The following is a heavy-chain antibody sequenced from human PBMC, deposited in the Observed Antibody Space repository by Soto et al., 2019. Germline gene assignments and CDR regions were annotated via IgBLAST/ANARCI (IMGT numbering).Heavy chain of an antibody. CDR2: ISYDGRNK. CDR3: AKDPPDYYGSGSPPHDV. D-gene: IGHD3-10*01. V-gene: IGHV3-30*18. Sequence: QVQLVESGGGVVQPGRSLRLSCAASGFTFSSYGMHWVRQAPGKGLEWVAVISYDGRNKYYVDSVKGRFTISRDNSKNRLDLQMNGRRAEDTGVYYCAKDPPDYYGSGSPPHDVWGQGTTVTVSS. CDR1: GFTFSSYG. J-gene: IGHJ6*02.